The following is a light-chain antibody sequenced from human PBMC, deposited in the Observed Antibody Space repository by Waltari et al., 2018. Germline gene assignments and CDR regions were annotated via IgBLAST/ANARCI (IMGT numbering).Light chain of an antibody. CDR2: HTS. CDR1: TGPVTSAHY. Sequence: QAVVTQEPSLTVSPGGTVPLTCGSSTGPVTSAHYPYWFQQKSGQAPRTLIYHTSNKHSWTPARFSGSLLGGKAALTLSGAQSEDEAEYYCLLSYSGARVFGAGTKVTVL. V-gene: IGLV7-46*01. J-gene: IGLJ1*01. CDR3: LLSYSGARV.